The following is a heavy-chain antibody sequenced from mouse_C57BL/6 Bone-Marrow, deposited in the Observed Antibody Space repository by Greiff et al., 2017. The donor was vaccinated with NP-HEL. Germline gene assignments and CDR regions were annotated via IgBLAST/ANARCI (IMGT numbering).Heavy chain of an antibody. V-gene: IGHV1-69*01. CDR1: GYTFTSYW. D-gene: IGHD1-1*01. CDR2: IDPSDSYT. Sequence: QVQLQQPGAELVMPGASVKLSCKASGYTFTSYWMHWVKQRPGQGLEWIGEIDPSDSYTNYNQKFKGKSTLAVANSSSTAYKQLSSLTSEDSAVYYCARSPYYGSSYWYFDVWGTGTTVTVSS. CDR3: ARSPYYGSSYWYFDV. J-gene: IGHJ1*03.